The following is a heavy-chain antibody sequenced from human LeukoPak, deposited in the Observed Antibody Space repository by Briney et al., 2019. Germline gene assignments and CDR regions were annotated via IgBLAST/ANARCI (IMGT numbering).Heavy chain of an antibody. CDR3: ASSYGSGSYGDWFDP. V-gene: IGHV1-8*01. D-gene: IGHD3-10*01. J-gene: IGHJ5*02. CDR2: MNPNSGNT. Sequence: ASVKVSCKASGYTFTSYDINWVRQATGQGLEWMGWMNPNSGNTRYAQKFQGRVTMTRNTSISTAYMELSSLRSEDTAVYYCASSYGSGSYGDWFDPWGQGTLVTVSS. CDR1: GYTFTSYD.